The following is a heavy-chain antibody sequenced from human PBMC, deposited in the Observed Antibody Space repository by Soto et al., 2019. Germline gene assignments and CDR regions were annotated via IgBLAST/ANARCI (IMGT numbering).Heavy chain of an antibody. V-gene: IGHV3-23*01. J-gene: IGHJ4*02. CDR1: GFTFSNYA. CDR3: AKKHSYDSGTYLYHFAC. CDR2: LTAGGGDK. Sequence: EMQLLESGGGLVQPGGSLRLSCAASGFTFSNYAMSWVRQAPGKGLEWVSTLTAGGGDKYYAESVKGRFTISRDNSKNTLYMQMNSLRAEDTALYYCAKKHSYDSGTYLYHFACWGQGTLVTVSS. D-gene: IGHD3-10*01.